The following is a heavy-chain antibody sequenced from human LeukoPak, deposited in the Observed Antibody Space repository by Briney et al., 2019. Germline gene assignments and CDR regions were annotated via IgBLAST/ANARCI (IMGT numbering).Heavy chain of an antibody. J-gene: IGHJ6*03. CDR2: INPNTGGT. V-gene: IGHV1-2*02. Sequence: GASVKVSFKASGYTFTGYYMHWVRQAPGQGLEWMGWINPNTGGTSYAQKFQGRVTMTRDMSISTAYMELSRLRSDDTVVYYCARVGDYYHMDVWGKGTTVTVSS. CDR1: GYTFTGYY. CDR3: ARVGDYYHMDV.